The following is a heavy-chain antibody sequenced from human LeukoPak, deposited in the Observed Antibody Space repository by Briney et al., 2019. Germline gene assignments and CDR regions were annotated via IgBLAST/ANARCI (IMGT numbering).Heavy chain of an antibody. CDR2: IYYSGST. CDR3: ARGFGGNPASDYFDY. V-gene: IGHV4-59*01. Sequence: SETLSLTCTVSGGSISSYYWSWIRQPPGKGLEWIGYIYYSGSTNYNPSLKSRVTISVDTSKNQFSLKLGSVTAADTAVYYCARGFGGNPASDYFDYWGQGTLVTVSS. J-gene: IGHJ4*02. D-gene: IGHD4-23*01. CDR1: GGSISSYY.